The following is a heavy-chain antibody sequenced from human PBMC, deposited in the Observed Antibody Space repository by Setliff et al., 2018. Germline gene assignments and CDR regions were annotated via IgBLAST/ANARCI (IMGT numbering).Heavy chain of an antibody. J-gene: IGHJ4*02. CDR1: GCSISSGGYY. CDR2: IYYSGST. D-gene: IGHD6-19*01. Sequence: SETLSLTCTVSGCSISSGGYYWSWIRQHPGKGLEWIGYIYYSGSTYYNPSLKSRVTISVDTSKNQFSLKLSSVTAADTAVYYCARGRAGHSGHWGQGTPVTVSS. CDR3: ARGRAGHSGH. V-gene: IGHV4-31*03.